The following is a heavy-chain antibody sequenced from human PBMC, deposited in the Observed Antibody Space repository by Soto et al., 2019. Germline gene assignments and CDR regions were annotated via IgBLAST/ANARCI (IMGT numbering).Heavy chain of an antibody. D-gene: IGHD3-10*01. CDR1: GGSISSSSYY. V-gene: IGHV4-39*01. Sequence: QLQLQESGPGLVKPSETLSLTCTVSGGSISSSSYYWGWIRQPPGKGLEWIGSIYYSGSTYYNPSLKSRVTISVDTSKNQFSLKLSSVTAADTAVYYCIEYGSGRFGKLNWGQGTLVTVSS. CDR2: IYYSGST. J-gene: IGHJ4*02. CDR3: IEYGSGRFGKLN.